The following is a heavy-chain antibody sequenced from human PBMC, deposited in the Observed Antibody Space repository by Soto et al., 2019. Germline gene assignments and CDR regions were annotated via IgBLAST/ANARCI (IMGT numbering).Heavy chain of an antibody. CDR2: ISSSSNTI. CDR3: AKGRSYYYYYGVDV. CDR1: GFTFSSYS. Sequence: PGGSLRLSCAASGFTFSSYSMNWVRQAPGKGLEWVSYISSSSNTIYYADSVKGRFTISRDNSKSTLYLQMNSLRAEDTVLYYCAKGRSYYYYYGVDVWGQGTTVTVSS. V-gene: IGHV3-48*01. J-gene: IGHJ6*02.